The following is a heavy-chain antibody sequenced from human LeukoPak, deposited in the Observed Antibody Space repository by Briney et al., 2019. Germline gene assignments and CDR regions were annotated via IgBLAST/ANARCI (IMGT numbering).Heavy chain of an antibody. V-gene: IGHV1-2*02. CDR1: GYTCTGYY. CDR3: ARGLREGDDFWSGYYTYYYYGMDV. Sequence: GASVKVSCKASGYTCTGYYMHWVRQAPGQGLEWMGWINPNSGGTNYAQKFQGRVTMTRDTSISTAYMELSRLRSDDTAVYYCARGLREGDDFWSGYYTYYYYGMDVWGQGTTVTVSS. CDR2: INPNSGGT. D-gene: IGHD3-3*01. J-gene: IGHJ6*02.